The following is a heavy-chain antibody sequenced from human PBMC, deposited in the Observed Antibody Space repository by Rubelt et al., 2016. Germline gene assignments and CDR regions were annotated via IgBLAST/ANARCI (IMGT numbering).Heavy chain of an antibody. CDR1: GFTFSSYG. CDR2: ISGSGGRT. D-gene: IGHD1-26*01. J-gene: IGHJ4*02. V-gene: IGHV3-23*01. CDR3: ARRSGGSPDY. Sequence: GFTFSSYGMHWVRQAPGKGLEWVSAISGSGGRTYYADSVKGRFTISRDNSKNTLYLQMNSLRAEDTAVYYCARRSGGSPDYWGQGTLVTVSS.